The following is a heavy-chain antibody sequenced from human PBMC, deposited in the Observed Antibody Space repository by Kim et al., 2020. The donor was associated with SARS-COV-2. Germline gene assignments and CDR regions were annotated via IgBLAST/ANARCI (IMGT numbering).Heavy chain of an antibody. V-gene: IGHV3-23*01. CDR3: VTGGRHDGSGVFDC. J-gene: IGHJ4*02. Sequence: GESLKISCAASGFTFSNFAMSWARQAPGEGPEWVSTISSSGAGTYYADPVKGRFTISRDNSRNTLSLQMSSLRAEDTAVYYCVTGGRHDGSGVFDCWGQG. D-gene: IGHD3-22*01. CDR1: GFTFSNFA. CDR2: ISSSGAGT.